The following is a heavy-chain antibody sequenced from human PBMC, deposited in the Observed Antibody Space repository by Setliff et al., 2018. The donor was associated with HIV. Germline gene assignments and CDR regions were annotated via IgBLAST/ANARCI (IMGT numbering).Heavy chain of an antibody. J-gene: IGHJ1*01. D-gene: IGHD6-13*01. CDR1: GYTFTSYG. CDR3: ATDPGYSSTWYSESFQH. Sequence: GASVKVSCKASGYTFTSYGISWVRQALGQGLEWMGWISAYNGNTNYAQKLQGRVTMTTDTSTSTAYMELRSLRSDDTAMYYCATDPGYSSTWYSESFQHWGQGTVVTVSS. CDR2: ISAYNGNT. V-gene: IGHV1-18*01.